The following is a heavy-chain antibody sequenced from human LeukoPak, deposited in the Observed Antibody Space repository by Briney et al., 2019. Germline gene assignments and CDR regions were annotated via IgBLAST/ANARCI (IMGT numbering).Heavy chain of an antibody. Sequence: GGSLRLSCAASGFTFSSYAMHWVRQAPGKGLEWVAVISYDGSNKYYADSVKGRFTISRDNSKNTLYLQMNSLRAEDTAVYYCARQAYGSGSYLIEPVDYWGQGTLVTVSS. V-gene: IGHV3-30-3*01. CDR3: ARQAYGSGSYLIEPVDY. CDR1: GFTFSSYA. J-gene: IGHJ4*02. D-gene: IGHD3-10*01. CDR2: ISYDGSNK.